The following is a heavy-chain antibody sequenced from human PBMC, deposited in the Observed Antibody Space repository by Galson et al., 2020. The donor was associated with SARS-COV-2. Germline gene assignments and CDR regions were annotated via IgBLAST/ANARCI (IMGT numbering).Heavy chain of an antibody. CDR2: IYYTGST. V-gene: IGHV4-39*07. D-gene: IGHD2-21*02. Sequence: SETLSLTCTVSGDSISSSTYFWRWIRQPPGKGLEWIGSIYYTGSTYSNPSLKSRVTISVDTSKNHFSLNLGSVTAADTAFYYCARGLTYWGQGTQVTVSS. CDR3: ARGLTY. J-gene: IGHJ4*02. CDR1: GDSISSSTYF.